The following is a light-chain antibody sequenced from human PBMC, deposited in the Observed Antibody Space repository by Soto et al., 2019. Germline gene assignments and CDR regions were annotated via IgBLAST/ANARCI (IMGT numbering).Light chain of an antibody. CDR1: QNINGF. Sequence: DIQMTQSPSSLSASVGDRVTITCRTSQNINGFLNWYQQKPGKAPQLLIYAASSLHNGVPSRFSGSGSGTDFTLTISSLQPDDFATYYCQQSSNTLSFTFGPGTKVDLK. CDR3: QQSSNTLSFT. CDR2: AAS. J-gene: IGKJ3*01. V-gene: IGKV1-39*01.